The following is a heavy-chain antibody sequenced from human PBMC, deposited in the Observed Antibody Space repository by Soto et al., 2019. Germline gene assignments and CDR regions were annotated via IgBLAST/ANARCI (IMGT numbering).Heavy chain of an antibody. CDR2: IYYRRRT. Sequence: SETLSLTCTVSGGSISSYYWSWIRQPPGKGLEWIGYIYYRRRTNYNPSHKSRVTISEDTSKNQISLKLSSVTAADKAVSYIGNTNYAQKLQGRVTMTTDTSTSTAYMELRSLRSDDTAVYYCARDYYDSSGYSNWFDPWGQGTLVTVSS. CDR3: GNTNYAQKLQGRVTMTTDTSTSTAYMELRSLRSDDTAVYYCARDYYDSSGYSNWFDP. J-gene: IGHJ5*02. CDR1: GGSISSYY. V-gene: IGHV4-59*01. D-gene: IGHD3-10*01.